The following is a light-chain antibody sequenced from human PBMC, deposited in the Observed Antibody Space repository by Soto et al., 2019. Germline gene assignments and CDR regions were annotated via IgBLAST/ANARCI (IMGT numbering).Light chain of an antibody. J-gene: IGLJ2*01. Sequence: QSALTQTASVSGSPGQSITISCTGTSSDVGGYNYVSWYQQHPGKAPKLMIYDVSNRPSGVSNRFSGSKSGNTASLTISGLQAEDEADYYCSSYTSSAYVVFGGGTKVTVL. CDR2: DVS. CDR3: SSYTSSAYVV. CDR1: SSDVGGYNY. V-gene: IGLV2-14*01.